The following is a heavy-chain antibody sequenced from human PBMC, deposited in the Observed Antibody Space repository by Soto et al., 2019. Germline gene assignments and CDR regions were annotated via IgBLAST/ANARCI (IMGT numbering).Heavy chain of an antibody. CDR3: ARDQTKWLTDAFKI. D-gene: IGHD5-12*01. V-gene: IGHV1-18*01. J-gene: IGHJ3*02. CDR2: ISPYNGNT. Sequence: HVQLVQSGAEVKKPGASLKVSCKASGYTVISYGVSWVRQAPGQGLEWLGWISPYNGNTNYAQKFQGRITMTTDTSTSTFYMDLRSLRTDDTAVYYCARDQTKWLTDAFKIWGQGTMVVVSS. CDR1: GYTVISYG.